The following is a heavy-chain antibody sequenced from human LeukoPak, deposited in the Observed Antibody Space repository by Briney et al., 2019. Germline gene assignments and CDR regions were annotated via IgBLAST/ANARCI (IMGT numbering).Heavy chain of an antibody. J-gene: IGHJ4*02. CDR3: ARGARGAYCDY. V-gene: IGHV3-33*01. CDR2: IWHDGSNE. D-gene: IGHD4/OR15-4a*01. CDR1: GFTFSDYA. Sequence: GGSLRLSCAASGFTFSDYAMHWVRQAPGKGLEWVAVIWHDGSNEYYVDSVKGRFTISRDNSKNTMYLQMDSLRAEDTAVYYCARGARGAYCDYWGQGTLVTVSS.